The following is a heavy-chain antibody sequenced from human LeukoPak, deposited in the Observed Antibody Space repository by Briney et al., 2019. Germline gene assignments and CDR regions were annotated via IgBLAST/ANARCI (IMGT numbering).Heavy chain of an antibody. D-gene: IGHD5-18*01. CDR2: IYTSGST. J-gene: IGHJ4*02. V-gene: IGHV4-61*02. Sequence: SQTLSLTCTVSGGSISSGSYYWSWIRQPAGKGLEWIGRIYTSGSTNYNPSLKSRVTISVDTSKNQFSLKLSSVTAADTAVYYCAREERAMVYCDYWGQGTLVTVSS. CDR1: GGSISSGSYY. CDR3: AREERAMVYCDY.